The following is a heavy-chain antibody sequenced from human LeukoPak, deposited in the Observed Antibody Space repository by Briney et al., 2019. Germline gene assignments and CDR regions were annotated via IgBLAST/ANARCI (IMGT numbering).Heavy chain of an antibody. Sequence: SETLSLTCTVSGGSISSGTYYWNWIRQPAGKGLEWIGRIYTSGSTNYNPSLKSRVTISVDTSKNHFSLKLSSVTVADTAVYYCARTPLRGATFFTSYPNWFDTWGQGTLVTVSS. J-gene: IGHJ5*02. D-gene: IGHD3-10*01. CDR3: ARTPLRGATFFTSYPNWFDT. CDR1: GGSISSGTYY. V-gene: IGHV4-61*02. CDR2: IYTSGST.